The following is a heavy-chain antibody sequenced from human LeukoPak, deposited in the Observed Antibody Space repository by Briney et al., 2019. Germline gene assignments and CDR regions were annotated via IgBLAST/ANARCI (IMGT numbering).Heavy chain of an antibody. Sequence: ASVKVSCKASGYTFTSYYMHWVRQAPGQGLEWMGIINPSGGSTSYAQKFQGRVTMTRDTSTSTVYMELSSLRSEDTAVYYCARSLHDYGGNSQEYDFDYWGQGTLVTVSS. D-gene: IGHD4-23*01. CDR3: ARSLHDYGGNSQEYDFDY. V-gene: IGHV1-46*01. J-gene: IGHJ4*02. CDR1: GYTFTSYY. CDR2: INPSGGST.